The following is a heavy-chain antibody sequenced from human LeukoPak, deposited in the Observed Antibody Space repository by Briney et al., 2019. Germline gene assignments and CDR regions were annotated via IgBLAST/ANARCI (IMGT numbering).Heavy chain of an antibody. CDR1: GGSFSGYY. J-gene: IGHJ5*02. Sequence: SETLSLTCAVYGGSFSGYYWSWIRQPPGKGLEWIGEINHSGSTNYNPSLKSRVTISVDTSKNQFSLKLSSVTAADTAVYYCAKQAGVPGYDILTGKNWFDPWGQGTLVTVSS. V-gene: IGHV4-34*01. CDR3: AKQAGVPGYDILTGKNWFDP. CDR2: INHSGST. D-gene: IGHD3-9*01.